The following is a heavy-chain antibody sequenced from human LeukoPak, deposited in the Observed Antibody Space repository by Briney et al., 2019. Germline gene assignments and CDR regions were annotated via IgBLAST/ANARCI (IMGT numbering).Heavy chain of an antibody. D-gene: IGHD3-10*01. Sequence: GGSLRLSCAASGFTFSGHAMSWVRQAPGKGLEWVSGISTSGGSTYYGNSVKGRFAISRDNSKNMVYLQMNSLRAEDTAVYYCAKDRRGEAWFDYWGQGTLVTVSS. CDR1: GFTFSGHA. J-gene: IGHJ4*02. CDR3: AKDRRGEAWFDY. V-gene: IGHV3-23*01. CDR2: ISTSGGST.